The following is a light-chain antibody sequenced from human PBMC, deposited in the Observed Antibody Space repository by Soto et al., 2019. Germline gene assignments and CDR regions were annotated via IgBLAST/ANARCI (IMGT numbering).Light chain of an antibody. J-gene: IGKJ1*01. CDR2: GAS. CDR1: QSGNNN. CDR3: QQYNTCPWT. Sequence: EIVMTQSPATLSVSPGERATLSCRASQSGNNNLAWHQQKPGQAPRLLIYGASTRATDIPARFSGSGSGTEFTLTISSLQSEDFAVYYCQQYNTCPWTFGQGTQGEI. V-gene: IGKV3-15*01.